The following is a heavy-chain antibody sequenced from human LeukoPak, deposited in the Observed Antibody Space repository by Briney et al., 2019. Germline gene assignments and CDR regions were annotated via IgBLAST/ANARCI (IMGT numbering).Heavy chain of an antibody. CDR2: VSDSRDV. D-gene: IGHD5-18*01. CDR3: TRDGLHTAHFDY. CDR1: GFTFSTYT. Sequence: GGSLRLSCAASGFTFSTYTMNWVRQAPGKGLEWVSTVSDSRDVHYSDSVKGRFTISRDNARNSLYLQMNSLRDEDTAVYYCTRDGLHTAHFDYWGQGSLVTVSS. J-gene: IGHJ4*02. V-gene: IGHV3-48*02.